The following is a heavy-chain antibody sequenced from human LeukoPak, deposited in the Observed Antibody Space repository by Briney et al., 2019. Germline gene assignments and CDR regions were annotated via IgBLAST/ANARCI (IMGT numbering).Heavy chain of an antibody. CDR2: IYPGDSDT. V-gene: IGHV5-51*01. CDR1: GYRFTSYW. Sequence: GGSLKISFKGSGYRFTSYWIGWVRPMPGKGLGWMGIIYPGDSDTRYSPSFQGQVTISADKSISTAYLQWSSLKASDTAMYYCARRHWNDVFYFDYWGQGTLVTVSS. D-gene: IGHD1-1*01. CDR3: ARRHWNDVFYFDY. J-gene: IGHJ4*02.